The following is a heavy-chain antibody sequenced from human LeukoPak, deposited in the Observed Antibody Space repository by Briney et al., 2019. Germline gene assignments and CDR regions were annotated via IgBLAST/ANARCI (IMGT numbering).Heavy chain of an antibody. Sequence: SETLSLTCTVSGGSISSGDYYWSWIRQPPGKGLEWFGYIYYSGSNNYNPSLKSRVTISVDTSKKQFSLKLSSVTAADTAVYYCAGREPYYYYYMDVWGKGTTVTVSS. CDR2: IYYSGSN. V-gene: IGHV4-61*08. J-gene: IGHJ6*03. CDR1: GGSISSGDYY. CDR3: AGREPYYYYYMDV. D-gene: IGHD1-14*01.